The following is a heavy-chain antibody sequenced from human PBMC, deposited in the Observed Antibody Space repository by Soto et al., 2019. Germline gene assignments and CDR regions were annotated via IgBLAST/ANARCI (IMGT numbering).Heavy chain of an antibody. CDR1: GGSISSSNW. CDR3: ACDCSSWPQGWFDL. V-gene: IGHV4-4*02. D-gene: IGHD6-13*01. J-gene: IGHJ5*02. Sequence: PSENLSLTCAVSGGSISSSNWWSWVRQPPGKGLEWIGEIYHSGSTNYNPSLKSRVTISVDTSKNQFSLKLSSVTAADTAVYYCACDCSSWPQGWFDLRGQGTLVIVSA. CDR2: IYHSGST.